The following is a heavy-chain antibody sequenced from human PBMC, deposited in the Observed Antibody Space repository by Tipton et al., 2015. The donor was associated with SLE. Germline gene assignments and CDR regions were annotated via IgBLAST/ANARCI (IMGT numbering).Heavy chain of an antibody. V-gene: IGHV3-7*01. CDR1: GFTSSSYW. Sequence: SGFTSSSYWMNWVRQAPGKGLEWVANIKQDGSEKHYVDSVKGRFTISRDNAKNSVFLQMNSLRAEDTAVYHCAREMTFRAFDIWGQGTMVTVSS. J-gene: IGHJ3*02. CDR2: IKQDGSEK. D-gene: IGHD3-16*01. CDR3: AREMTFRAFDI.